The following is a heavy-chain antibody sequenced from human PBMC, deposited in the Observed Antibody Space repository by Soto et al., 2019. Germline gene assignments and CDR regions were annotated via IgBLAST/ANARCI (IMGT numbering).Heavy chain of an antibody. CDR3: ASAYDSSGYYYATDAFDI. Sequence: SVKVSCKASGYTFTSYAMHWVRQAPGQRLEWMGWINAGNGNTKYSQKFQGRVTITRDTSASTAYMELSSLRSEDTAVYYCASAYDSSGYYYATDAFDIWGQGTMVTVSS. CDR2: INAGNGNT. CDR1: GYTFTSYA. D-gene: IGHD3-22*01. V-gene: IGHV1-3*01. J-gene: IGHJ3*02.